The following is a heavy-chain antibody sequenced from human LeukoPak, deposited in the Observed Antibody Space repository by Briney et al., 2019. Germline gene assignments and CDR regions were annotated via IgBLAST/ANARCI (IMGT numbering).Heavy chain of an antibody. CDR3: AREGPPDGDLSENWFDP. CDR1: GGTFSSYA. D-gene: IGHD4-17*01. J-gene: IGHJ5*02. CDR2: IIPIFGTA. Sequence: SVKVSCKASGGTFSSYAISWVRQAPGQGLEWMGGIIPIFGTANYAQKFQGRVTITTDESTSTAHMELSSLRSEDTAVYYCAREGPPDGDLSENWFDPWGQGTLVTVSS. V-gene: IGHV1-69*05.